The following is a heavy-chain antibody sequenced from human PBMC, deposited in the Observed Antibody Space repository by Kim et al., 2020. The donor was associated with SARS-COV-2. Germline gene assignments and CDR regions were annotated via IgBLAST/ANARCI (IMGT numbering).Heavy chain of an antibody. CDR3: ARESQHSYFYGMDV. Sequence: GESLKISCKASGYKFTEYWIGWVRQMPGRGLEWMGISSPGDSDNRLSPSFEGQVTISVDTFKTTAYMQWTSLKASDTATYYCARESQHSYFYGMDVWGQG. V-gene: IGHV5-51*01. CDR2: SSPGDSDN. J-gene: IGHJ6*02. CDR1: GYKFTEYW.